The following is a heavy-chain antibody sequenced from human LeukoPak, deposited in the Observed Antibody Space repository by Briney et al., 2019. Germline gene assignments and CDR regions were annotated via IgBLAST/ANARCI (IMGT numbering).Heavy chain of an antibody. CDR3: ARLWLPHWFDP. Sequence: PSETLSLTCTVSGGSISSSSYFWGWIRQPPGKGLEWIGSLYYSGSNYYNPSLKSRVTISVDTSKNQFSLKLSSVTAADTAVYYSARLWLPHWFDPWGQGALVTVSS. J-gene: IGHJ5*02. V-gene: IGHV4-39*01. CDR1: GGSISSSSYF. CDR2: LYYSGSN. D-gene: IGHD5-12*01.